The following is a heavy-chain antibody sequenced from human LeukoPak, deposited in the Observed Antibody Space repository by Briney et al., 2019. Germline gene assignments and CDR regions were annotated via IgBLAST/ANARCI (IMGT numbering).Heavy chain of an antibody. Sequence: PSETLSLTCTVSGGSVSSGSYYWSWIRQPPGKGLEWIGYIYYSGSTSYNPSLKSRVTISVDTSKNQFSLKLGSVTAADTAVYYCARNVPAGNYGMDVWGQGTTVTVSS. CDR1: GGSVSSGSYY. D-gene: IGHD2-2*01. J-gene: IGHJ6*02. CDR3: ARNVPAGNYGMDV. CDR2: IYYSGST. V-gene: IGHV4-61*01.